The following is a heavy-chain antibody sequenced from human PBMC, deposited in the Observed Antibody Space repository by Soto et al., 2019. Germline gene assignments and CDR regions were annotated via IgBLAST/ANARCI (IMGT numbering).Heavy chain of an antibody. Sequence: ASVKVSCKASGYTFTIYAMHWVRQAPGQRLEWMGWINAGNGNTKYSQEFQGRVTITRDTSASTAYMELSSLRSEDTAVYYCARSIVVVTSFDYWGQGTLVTVSS. D-gene: IGHD3-22*01. J-gene: IGHJ4*02. CDR2: INAGNGNT. CDR1: GYTFTIYA. CDR3: ARSIVVVTSFDY. V-gene: IGHV1-3*01.